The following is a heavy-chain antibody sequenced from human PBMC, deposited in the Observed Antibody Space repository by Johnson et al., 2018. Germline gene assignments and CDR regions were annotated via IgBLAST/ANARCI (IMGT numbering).Heavy chain of an antibody. V-gene: IGHV1-69*01. J-gene: IGHJ6*03. D-gene: IGHD3-22*01. Sequence: LGESGAEVRKPGSSVRVSCKASGGTFSDDAISWVRQAPGPGLEWMGGIVPSFGTPNYAQKFQGRVTLRADESTRTAYKEMSRLRSEDTAVYYCAREVDNSSGYSYTYYYYYYMYVWGKGTTVTVSS. CDR2: IVPSFGTP. CDR3: AREVDNSSGYSYTYYYYYYMYV. CDR1: GGTFSDDA.